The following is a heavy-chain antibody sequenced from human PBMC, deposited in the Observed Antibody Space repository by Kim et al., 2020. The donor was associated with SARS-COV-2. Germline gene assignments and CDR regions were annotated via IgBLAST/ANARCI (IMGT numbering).Heavy chain of an antibody. CDR3: ARGTLSKSYYGLGPRAVDY. V-gene: IGHV4-34*01. CDR1: GGSLSDYH. Sequence: SETLSLTCAVYGGSLSDYHWTWIRQPPGEGLEWIGEINHSGTTIYNPSLKSRVTISIDTSKNQFFLKVNSVIAADTAVYYCARGTLSKSYYGLGPRAVDYWGQGALVTVSP. D-gene: IGHD3-10*01. CDR2: INHSGTT. J-gene: IGHJ4*02.